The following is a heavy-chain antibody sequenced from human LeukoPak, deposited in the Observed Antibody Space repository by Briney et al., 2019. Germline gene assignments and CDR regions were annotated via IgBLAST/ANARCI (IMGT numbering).Heavy chain of an antibody. CDR1: GFTFSSYT. D-gene: IGHD3-22*01. Sequence: GGSLRLSCAVSGFTFSSYTMNWIRQAPGKGLEWVSSISVRSNYRYYADSVRGRFTISRDDARDSLFLQMNSLRAEDTAVYFCVRLRRNSDRSGYYYYYDYWGQGTLVTVSS. CDR2: ISVRSNYR. J-gene: IGHJ4*02. CDR3: VRLRRNSDRSGYYYYYDY. V-gene: IGHV3-21*01.